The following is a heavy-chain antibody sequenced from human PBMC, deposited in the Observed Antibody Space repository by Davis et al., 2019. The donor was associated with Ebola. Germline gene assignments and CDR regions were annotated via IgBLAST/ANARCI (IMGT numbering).Heavy chain of an antibody. V-gene: IGHV3-64*04. Sequence: PGGSLRLSCSASGFTFSSYAMHWVRQAPGKGLEYVSAISSNGGSTYYADSVKGRFTISRDNAKNSLYLQMNSLRAEDTAVYYCARQSSSSHCDYWGQGTLVTVSS. D-gene: IGHD6-13*01. CDR1: GFTFSSYA. CDR3: ARQSSSSHCDY. J-gene: IGHJ4*02. CDR2: ISSNGGST.